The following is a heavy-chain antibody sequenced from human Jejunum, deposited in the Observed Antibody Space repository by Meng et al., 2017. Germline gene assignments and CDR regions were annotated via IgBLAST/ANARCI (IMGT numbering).Heavy chain of an antibody. V-gene: IGHV4-61*02. J-gene: IGHJ5*01. CDR2: ISIRGST. D-gene: IGHD1-7*01. CDR3: ARTPVTNYKDKTWPDNWLDP. Sequence: SETLSLTCTVSGDSISSGSYYWSWIRQPAGGGLEWIGRISIRGSTNFNPSLKSRVTMSVDTSRNQFSLQLSSVTAADTAVYFCARTPVTNYKDKTWPDNWLDPWGQGTLVTVSS. CDR1: GDSISSGSYY.